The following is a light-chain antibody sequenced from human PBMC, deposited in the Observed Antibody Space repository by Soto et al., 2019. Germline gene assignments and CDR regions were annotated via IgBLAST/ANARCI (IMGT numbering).Light chain of an antibody. CDR1: SSDVGGYNF. J-gene: IGLJ1*01. CDR2: DVT. CDR3: CSYVGSYTSYV. V-gene: IGLV2-11*01. Sequence: QSALTQPRSVSGSPGQSVTISCTGTSSDVGGYNFVSWYQQHPGKAPKFMIYDVTKRPSGVPDRFSGSKSGNTASLTISELQAEDEADYYCCSYVGSYTSYVFGTGTKLTVL.